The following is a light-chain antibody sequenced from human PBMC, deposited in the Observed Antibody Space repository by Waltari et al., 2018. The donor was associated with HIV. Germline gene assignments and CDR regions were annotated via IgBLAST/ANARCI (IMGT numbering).Light chain of an antibody. CDR2: DVT. V-gene: IGLV2-14*03. CDR1: SSDVGGYNF. Sequence: SVSGSPGQSITLSCTGTSSDVGGYNFVSWYQQHPGKAPILLIYDVTKRPSGVSNRFSGSKSGNTASLTITGLQAEDEADFYCSSYTSSNAFYVFGTGTTVTVL. J-gene: IGLJ1*01. CDR3: SSYTSSNAFYV.